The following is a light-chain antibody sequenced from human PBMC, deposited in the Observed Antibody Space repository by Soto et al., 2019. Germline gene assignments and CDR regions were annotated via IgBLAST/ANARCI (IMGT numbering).Light chain of an antibody. CDR2: RAS. CDR3: QQYNNWPYT. J-gene: IGKJ2*01. CDR1: QHVSSN. V-gene: IGKV3-15*01. Sequence: EIVMTQSPATQSVSPGGSATLSCRASQHVSSNFAWYRQKPGQAPTLLIYRASTRATGIPARFSGSGSGTEFTLTISSLQSEYFAVYYCQQYNNWPYTFGQGTKLEIK.